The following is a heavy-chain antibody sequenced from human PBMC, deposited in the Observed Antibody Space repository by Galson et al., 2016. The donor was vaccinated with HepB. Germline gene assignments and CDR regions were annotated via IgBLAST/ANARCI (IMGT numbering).Heavy chain of an antibody. CDR2: IYWNDDE. V-gene: IGHV2-5*01. J-gene: IGHJ3*01. CDR1: GFSLTTPGVG. CDR3: TRAVPAAPVNGAFDV. D-gene: IGHD2-2*01. Sequence: PALVKPTQTPTLTCTFSGFSLTTPGVGVGWIRQPPGKALEWLAFIYWNDDERYSPSLKSRLSITKDTSKNQVVLTMTNMDPVDTATYYCTRAVPAAPVNGAFDVWGQGTVVTVSS.